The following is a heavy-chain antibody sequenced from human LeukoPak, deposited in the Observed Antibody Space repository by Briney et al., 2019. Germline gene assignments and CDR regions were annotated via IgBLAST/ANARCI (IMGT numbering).Heavy chain of an antibody. Sequence: SETLSLTCTVSGASISAFHWTWFRQPAGKGLEWIGLIYSSGSTLFNPSLKSRVAMSVDLTKNQLSLKLTPVTAADTAMYYCARKDGDYWGRGTLVTVSS. CDR3: ARKDGDY. J-gene: IGHJ4*02. V-gene: IGHV4-4*07. CDR1: GASISAFH. CDR2: IYSSGST.